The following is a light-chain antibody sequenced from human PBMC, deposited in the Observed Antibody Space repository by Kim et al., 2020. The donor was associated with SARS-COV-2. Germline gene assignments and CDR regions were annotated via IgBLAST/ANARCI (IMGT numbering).Light chain of an antibody. CDR3: QQDYNYPPT. Sequence: AIQMTQSPSSLSASVGDRVTITCRASLGIRDDLGWYQQKPGKAPKLLIYAASSLQSGVPSRFSGSGSGTDFTLTISSLQPEDFATYYCQQDYNYPPTFGQGTKVDIK. CDR2: AAS. V-gene: IGKV1-6*01. CDR1: LGIRDD. J-gene: IGKJ1*01.